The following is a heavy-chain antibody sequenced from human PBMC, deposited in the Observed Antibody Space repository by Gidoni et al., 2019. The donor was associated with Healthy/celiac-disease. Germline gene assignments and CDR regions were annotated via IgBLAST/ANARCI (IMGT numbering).Heavy chain of an antibody. Sequence: QVQLVESGGGVVQPGRSLRLSCAASGFTFSSYAMHWVRQAPGKGLEWVAVISYDGSNKYYADSVKGRFTISRDNSKNTLYLQMNSLRAEDTAVYYCARDRIAAAPMDVWGQGTTATVSS. CDR3: ARDRIAAAPMDV. J-gene: IGHJ6*02. V-gene: IGHV3-30-3*01. CDR2: ISYDGSNK. D-gene: IGHD6-25*01. CDR1: GFTFSSYA.